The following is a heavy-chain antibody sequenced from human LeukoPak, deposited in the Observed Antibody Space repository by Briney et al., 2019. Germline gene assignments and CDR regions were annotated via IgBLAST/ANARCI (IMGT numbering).Heavy chain of an antibody. V-gene: IGHV1-2*06. CDR1: VYTFTGYY. Sequence: ASVKVSCKASVYTFTGYYMHWVRQAPGQGLEWMGRINPNSGGTNYAQKFQGRVTMTRDTSISTAYMELSRLRSDDTAVYYCARGGYVRYCSSTSCPNWFDPWGQGTLVTVSS. D-gene: IGHD2-2*01. J-gene: IGHJ5*02. CDR3: ARGGYVRYCSSTSCPNWFDP. CDR2: INPNSGGT.